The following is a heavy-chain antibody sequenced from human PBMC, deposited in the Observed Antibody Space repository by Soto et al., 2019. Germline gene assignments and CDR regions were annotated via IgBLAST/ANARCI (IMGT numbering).Heavy chain of an antibody. V-gene: IGHV1-69*13. D-gene: IGHD1-26*01. J-gene: IGHJ4*02. CDR1: GGTFSSYA. Sequence: SVKVSCKASGGTFSSYAISWVRQAPGQGLEWMGGIIPIFGTANYAQKFQGRVTIAADESTSTAYMVLSSLRSEDTAVYYCARGRFTRGSYQGIDYWGQGTLVTVSS. CDR3: ARGRFTRGSYQGIDY. CDR2: IIPIFGTA.